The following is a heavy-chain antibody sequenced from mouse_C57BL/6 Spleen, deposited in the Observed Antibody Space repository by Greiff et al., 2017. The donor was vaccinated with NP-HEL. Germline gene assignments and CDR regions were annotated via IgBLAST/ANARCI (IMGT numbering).Heavy chain of an antibody. V-gene: IGHV1-52*01. J-gene: IGHJ4*01. CDR2: IDPSDSET. D-gene: IGHD2-10*02. CDR3: ARRGYGNYDYAMDY. CDR1: GYTFTSYW. Sequence: QVQLQQSGAELVRPGSSVKLSCKASGYTFTSYWMHWVKQRPIQGLEWIGNIDPSDSETHYNQKFKDKATLTVDKSSSTAYMQLSSLTSEDSAVYYCARRGYGNYDYAMDYWGQGTSVTVSS.